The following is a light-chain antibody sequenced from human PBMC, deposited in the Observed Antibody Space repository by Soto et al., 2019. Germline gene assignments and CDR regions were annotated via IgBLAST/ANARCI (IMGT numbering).Light chain of an antibody. J-gene: IGKJ2*01. CDR1: QSVSSN. V-gene: IGKV3-15*01. Sequence: EIVMTQSPATLSVSPGERATLSCRASQSVSSNLAWYQQKPGQAPRLLIYDASTRATGIPDRFSGSGSGTDFTLTISSLQSEDFAVYYCQRYNNWPPHTFGQGTKLEIK. CDR2: DAS. CDR3: QRYNNWPPHT.